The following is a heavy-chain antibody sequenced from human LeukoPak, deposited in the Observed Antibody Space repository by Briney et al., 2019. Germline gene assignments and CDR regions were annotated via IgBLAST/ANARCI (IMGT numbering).Heavy chain of an antibody. D-gene: IGHD2-15*01. V-gene: IGHV6-1*01. CDR1: GDSVSSNSAA. Sequence: SQTLSLTCAISGDSVSSNSAAWNWLRQSPSRGLEWLGRTYYRSKWYNDYTVSVKSRITINPDTSKNQFSLQLNSVTPEDTAVYYCARAFTPRASSGGSFHFDYWGQGTLVTVFS. J-gene: IGHJ4*02. CDR3: ARAFTPRASSGGSFHFDY. CDR2: TYYRSKWYN.